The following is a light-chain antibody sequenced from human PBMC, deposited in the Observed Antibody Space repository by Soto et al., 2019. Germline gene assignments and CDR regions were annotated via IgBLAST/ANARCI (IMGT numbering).Light chain of an antibody. Sequence: EIVLTQSPGILSLSPGERATLSCRASQSVSSNLAWYQQKPGQAPRLLIYGASTRATGIPASFSGSVSGTEFTLTISSLQSEDFAVYYCQQYNNWPRTFGQGTKVDI. J-gene: IGKJ1*01. CDR3: QQYNNWPRT. CDR1: QSVSSN. V-gene: IGKV3-15*01. CDR2: GAS.